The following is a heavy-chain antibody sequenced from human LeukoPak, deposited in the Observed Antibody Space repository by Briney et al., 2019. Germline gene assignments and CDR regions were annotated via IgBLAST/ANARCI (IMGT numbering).Heavy chain of an antibody. CDR1: GGSISSYY. CDR2: IFTSGST. V-gene: IGHV4-4*07. D-gene: IGHD3-3*01. CDR3: ARVYDFWSGFNWLDP. Sequence: SETLSLTCTVSGGSISSYYWSWIRQPAGKGLEWIGRIFTSGSTNYNPSLKSRVTMSVDTSKNQLSLKLSSVTAADTAVYYCARVYDFWSGFNWLDPWGQGTLVTVSS. J-gene: IGHJ5*02.